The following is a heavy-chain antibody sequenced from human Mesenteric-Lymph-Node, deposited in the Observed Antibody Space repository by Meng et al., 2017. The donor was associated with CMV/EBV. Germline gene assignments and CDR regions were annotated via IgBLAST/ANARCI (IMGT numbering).Heavy chain of an antibody. CDR2: ISSSSSYI. D-gene: IGHD6-6*01. Sequence: ASGFTFSSYSMNWVRQAPGKGLEWVSSISSSSSYIYYADSVKGRFTISRDNAKNSLYLQMNSLRAEDTAVYYCARGRDSSSFPLGDYWGQGTLVTVSS. V-gene: IGHV3-21*01. CDR1: GFTFSSYS. CDR3: ARGRDSSSFPLGDY. J-gene: IGHJ4*02.